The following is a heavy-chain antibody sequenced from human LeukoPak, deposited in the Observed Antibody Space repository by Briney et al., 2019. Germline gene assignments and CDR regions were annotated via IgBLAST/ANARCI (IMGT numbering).Heavy chain of an antibody. J-gene: IGHJ4*02. D-gene: IGHD3-16*01. CDR1: NGSFSGYY. V-gene: IGHV4-34*01. CDR2: ISHSGYT. Sequence: PSETLSLTCTVYNGSFSGYYWSWIRQPPGTGLEWIGEISHSGYTSLNPSLKSRLTISLDTSKNHFSLRLTSLTAADTAVYYCARAAENYGGRFDSWGQGTLVTVSS. CDR3: ARAAENYGGRFDS.